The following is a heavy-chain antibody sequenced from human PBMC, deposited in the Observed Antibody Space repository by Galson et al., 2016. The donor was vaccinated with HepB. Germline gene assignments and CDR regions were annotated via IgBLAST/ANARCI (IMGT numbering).Heavy chain of an antibody. CDR2: IHYSGST. J-gene: IGHJ4*02. V-gene: IGHV4-59*12. CDR1: GGSISTYY. Sequence: ETLSLTCTVSGGSISTYYWSWIRQPPGKSLEWIGYIHYSGSTNCNPSLKTRVTISVDTSQNQFSLNLRSVTAADTATYYWARAPDSGFDVYGWSHWGQGALVTVSS. D-gene: IGHD5-12*01. CDR3: ARAPDSGFDVYGWSH.